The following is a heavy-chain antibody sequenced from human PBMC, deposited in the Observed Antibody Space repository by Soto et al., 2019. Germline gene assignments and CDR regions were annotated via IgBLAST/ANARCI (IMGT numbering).Heavy chain of an antibody. V-gene: IGHV3-23*01. D-gene: IGHD3-9*01. J-gene: IGHJ6*01. Sequence: EVRLLECGGGLVQPGGPLRLSCAASGFTFSSYAMSWVRQAPGKGLEWVSTIIGSGGSANYADSVKGRFTISRDSSKNTLYLQMNSLRADDTAEYYCARHILITILGYYYGMDVWGQGTTVTVSS. CDR3: ARHILITILGYYYGMDV. CDR1: GFTFSSYA. CDR2: IIGSGGSA.